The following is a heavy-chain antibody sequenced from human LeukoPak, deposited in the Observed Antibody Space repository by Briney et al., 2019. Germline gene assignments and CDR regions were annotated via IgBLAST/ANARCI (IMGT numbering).Heavy chain of an antibody. CDR3: ARPGWLRFRGGDAFDI. D-gene: IGHD5-12*01. J-gene: IGHJ3*02. CDR1: GSSMSRYY. V-gene: IGHV4-59*01. Sequence: SETLSLTCTVSGSSMSRYYWNWIRQPPGKGLEWIGYMFYTGSIQYNPSLKSRVTISVDTSKNQFSLKLSSVTAADTAVYYCARPGWLRFRGGDAFDIWGQGTMVTVSS. CDR2: MFYTGSI.